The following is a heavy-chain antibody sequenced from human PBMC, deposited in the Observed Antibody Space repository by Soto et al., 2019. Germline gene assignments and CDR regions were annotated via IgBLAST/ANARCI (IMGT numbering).Heavy chain of an antibody. CDR2: ISSSSSTI. CDR3: ARSSIVGATLYYYYGMDV. Sequence: PGGSLRLSCAASGFTFSSYGMHWVRQAPGKGLEWVSYISSSSSTIYYADSVKGRFTISRDNAKNSLYLQMNSLRDEDTAVYYCARSSIVGATLYYYYGMDVWGQGTTVTVSS. D-gene: IGHD1-26*01. CDR1: GFTFSSYG. V-gene: IGHV3-48*02. J-gene: IGHJ6*02.